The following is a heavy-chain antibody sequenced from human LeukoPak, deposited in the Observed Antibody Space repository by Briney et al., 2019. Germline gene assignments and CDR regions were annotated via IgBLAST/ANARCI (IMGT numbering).Heavy chain of an antibody. CDR2: MNPNSGNT. CDR3: ARGLGALDAFDI. D-gene: IGHD7-27*01. Sequence: EASVKVSCKASGYTFASYDINWVRQATGQGLEWMGWMNPNSGNTGYAQKFQGRVTMTRNTSISTAYMELSSLRSEDTAVYYCARGLGALDAFDIWGQGTMVTVSS. V-gene: IGHV1-8*01. J-gene: IGHJ3*02. CDR1: GYTFASYD.